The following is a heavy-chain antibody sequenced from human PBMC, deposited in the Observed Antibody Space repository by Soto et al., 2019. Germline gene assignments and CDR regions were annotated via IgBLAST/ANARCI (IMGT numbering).Heavy chain of an antibody. D-gene: IGHD3-22*01. CDR3: AKDDWDYDSSGPGGYYYYGMDV. Sequence: EVQLLESGGGLVQPGGSLRLSCAASGFTFISYAMSWVRQAPGKGLEWVSAISGSGGSTYYADSVKGRFTISRDNSKNSLYLKMNSLRAEDTAVYYCAKDDWDYDSSGPGGYYYYGMDVWGQGTTVTVSS. CDR1: GFTFISYA. CDR2: ISGSGGST. V-gene: IGHV3-23*01. J-gene: IGHJ6*02.